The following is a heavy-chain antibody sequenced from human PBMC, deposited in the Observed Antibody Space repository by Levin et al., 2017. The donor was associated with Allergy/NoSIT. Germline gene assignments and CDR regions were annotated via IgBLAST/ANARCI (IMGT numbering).Heavy chain of an antibody. CDR2: ISDDGSNN. CDR1: GFTFSKYT. V-gene: IGHV3-30-3*01. J-gene: IGHJ6*03. CDR3: ARGIWNRDYYVDV. D-gene: IGHD1/OR15-1a*01. Sequence: LSLTCAASGFTFSKYTMHWVRQAPGKGLGWVALISDDGSNNYYADSVKGRFTISRDNSKNPLFLQMSSLSFEATASYYCARGIWNRDYYVDVWGKGTTVTVSS.